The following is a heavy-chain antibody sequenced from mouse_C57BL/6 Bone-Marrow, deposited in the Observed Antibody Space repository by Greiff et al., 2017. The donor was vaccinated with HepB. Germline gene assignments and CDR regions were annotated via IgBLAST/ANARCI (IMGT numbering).Heavy chain of an antibody. J-gene: IGHJ4*01. CDR3: TGEGRQQDAMDC. Sequence: EVKLVESGGGLVQPGGSMKLSCVASGFTFSNYWMNWVRQSPEKGLEWVAQIRLKSDNYATHYAESVKGRFTISRDDSKSSLYLQMNNLRAEDTGIYYCTGEGRQQDAMDCWGQGTSVTVSS. V-gene: IGHV6-3*01. CDR1: GFTFSNYW. CDR2: IRLKSDNYAT. D-gene: IGHD6-1*01.